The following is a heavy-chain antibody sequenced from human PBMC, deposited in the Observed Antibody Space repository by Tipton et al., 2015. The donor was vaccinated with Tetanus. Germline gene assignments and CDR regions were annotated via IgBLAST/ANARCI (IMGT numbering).Heavy chain of an antibody. CDR2: INHSGST. D-gene: IGHD3-22*01. V-gene: IGHV4-34*01. CDR3: ARSGSGYYPHFDY. J-gene: IGHJ4*02. CDR1: GGSFSGYY. Sequence: TLSLTCAVYGGSFSGYYWSWVRQPPGKGLEWIGEINHSGSTNYNPSLKSRVTISVDTSKNQFSLKLSSVTAADTAVYYCARSGSGYYPHFDYWGQGTLVTVSS.